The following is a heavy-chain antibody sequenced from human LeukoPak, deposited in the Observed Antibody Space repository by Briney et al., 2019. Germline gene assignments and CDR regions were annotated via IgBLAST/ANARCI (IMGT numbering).Heavy chain of an antibody. CDR2: ISYDGSNK. Sequence: GGSLRLSCAASGFTFINYAMSWVRQAPGKGLEWVAVISYDGSNKYYVDSVKGRFTISRDNSKNTLYLQMNSLRAEDTAVYYCARNMVRGYEDAFDIWGQGTMVTVSS. CDR3: ARNMVRGYEDAFDI. V-gene: IGHV3-30*03. CDR1: GFTFINYA. D-gene: IGHD3-10*01. J-gene: IGHJ3*02.